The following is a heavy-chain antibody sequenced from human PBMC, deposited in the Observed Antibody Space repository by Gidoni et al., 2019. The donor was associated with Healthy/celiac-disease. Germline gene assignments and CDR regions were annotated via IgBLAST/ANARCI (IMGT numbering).Heavy chain of an antibody. D-gene: IGHD5-18*01. V-gene: IGHV1-69*01. CDR3: ARGSSYGLIDY. Sequence: IFGTANYAQKFQGRVTITADESTSTAYMELSSLRSEDTAVYYCARGSSYGLIDYRGQGTLVTVSS. J-gene: IGHJ4*02. CDR2: IFGTA.